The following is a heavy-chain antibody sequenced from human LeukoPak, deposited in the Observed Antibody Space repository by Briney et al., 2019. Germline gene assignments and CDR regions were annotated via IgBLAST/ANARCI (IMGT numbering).Heavy chain of an antibody. CDR2: IIPIFGTA. Sequence: ASVKVPCKASGGTFSSYAISWVRQAPGQGLEWMGRIIPIFGTANYAQKFQGRVTITTDKSTSTAYMELSSLRSEDTAVYYCAREGEGAYGDYENYWGQGTLVTVSS. J-gene: IGHJ4*02. D-gene: IGHD4-17*01. V-gene: IGHV1-69*05. CDR3: AREGEGAYGDYENY. CDR1: GGTFSSYA.